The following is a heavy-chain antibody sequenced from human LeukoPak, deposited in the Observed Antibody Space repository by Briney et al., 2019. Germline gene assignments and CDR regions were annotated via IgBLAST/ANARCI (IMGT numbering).Heavy chain of an antibody. J-gene: IGHJ4*02. CDR3: ANGSGSYFDY. D-gene: IGHD3-10*01. CDR2: ISYDGSNK. CDR1: GFTFSSYG. V-gene: IGHV3-30*18. Sequence: GGSLRLSCAASGFTFSSYGMHWVRQAPGKGLEWVAVISYDGSNKYYEDSVKGRFTISRDNSKNTLYLQMNSLRAEDTAVYYCANGSGSYFDYWGQGTLVTVSS.